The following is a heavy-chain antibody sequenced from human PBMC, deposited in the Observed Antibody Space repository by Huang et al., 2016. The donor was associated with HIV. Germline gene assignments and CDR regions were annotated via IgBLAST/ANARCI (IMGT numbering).Heavy chain of an antibody. J-gene: IGHJ4*02. V-gene: IGHV3-74*01. CDR2: INSDGSST. D-gene: IGHD6-19*01. Sequence: EVQLVESGGGLVQPGGSLRLSCAASGFTFSSYWMHWVRQAPGKGVVWVSRINSDGSSTSYADSVKGRFTISRDNAKNTLYLQMNSLRAEDTAVYYCARDSQQWLVEDCWGQGTLVTVSS. CDR1: GFTFSSYW. CDR3: ARDSQQWLVEDC.